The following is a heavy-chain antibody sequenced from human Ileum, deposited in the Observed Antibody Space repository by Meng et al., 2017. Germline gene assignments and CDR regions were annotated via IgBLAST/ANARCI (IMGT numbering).Heavy chain of an antibody. J-gene: IGHJ4*02. CDR1: GFTFSDYY. CDR3: AREVGSADY. D-gene: IGHD2-2*01. V-gene: IGHV3-11*01. Sequence: VQRVESGGGLVKPGGSLRLSCAAFGFTFSDYYMSWIRQAPGKGLEWISYISGSGRTTYYADSVKGRFTMSRDNGKNSLYLQMNSLRSEDTAVYYCAREVGSADYWGQGTLVTVSS. CDR2: ISGSGRTT.